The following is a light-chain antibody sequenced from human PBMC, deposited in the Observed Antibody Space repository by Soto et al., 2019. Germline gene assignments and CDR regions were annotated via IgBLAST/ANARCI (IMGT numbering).Light chain of an antibody. CDR2: EVS. CDR3: SSYTSSSTYV. J-gene: IGLJ1*01. Sequence: QSVLTQPASVSGSPGQSITISCAGTSSDVGNYNLVSWYQHHPGKAPKLMIYEVSNRPSGVSNRFSGSKSGNTASLTISGLQAEDEADYYCSSYTSSSTYVFGTGTKLTVL. CDR1: SSDVGNYNL. V-gene: IGLV2-14*02.